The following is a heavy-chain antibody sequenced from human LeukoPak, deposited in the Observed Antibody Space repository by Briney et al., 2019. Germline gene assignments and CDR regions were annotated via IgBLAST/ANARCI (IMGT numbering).Heavy chain of an antibody. J-gene: IGHJ4*02. CDR3: ANSYSSGWYYFDY. V-gene: IGHV4-59*01. CDR2: IYYSGST. CDR1: GGSISSYY. Sequence: PSETLSLTCTVSGGSISSYYWSWIRQPPGKGLEWIGYIYYSGSTNYHPSLKSRVTISVDTSKNQFSLKLSSVTAADTAVYYCANSYSSGWYYFDYWGQGTLVTVSS. D-gene: IGHD6-19*01.